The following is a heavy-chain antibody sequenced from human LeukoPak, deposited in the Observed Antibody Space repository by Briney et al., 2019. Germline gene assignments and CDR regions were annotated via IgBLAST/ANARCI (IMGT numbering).Heavy chain of an antibody. CDR3: AREKDIVVPNWFDP. CDR1: GFTFSSYS. CDR2: ISSSSSYI. Sequence: GGSLRLSCAASGFTFSSYSMNWVRQAPGKGLEWVSSISSSSSYIYYAGSVKGRFTISRDNAKNSLYLQMNSLRAEDTAVYYCAREKDIVVPNWFDPWGQGTLVTVSS. J-gene: IGHJ5*02. V-gene: IGHV3-21*01. D-gene: IGHD2-15*01.